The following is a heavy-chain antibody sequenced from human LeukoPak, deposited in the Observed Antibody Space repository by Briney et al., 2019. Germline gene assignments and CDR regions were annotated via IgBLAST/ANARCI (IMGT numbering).Heavy chain of an antibody. J-gene: IGHJ6*04. Sequence: GGSLRLSCAASAFSFSDYNMNWVRQAPGKGLEWVSSISSSSSYIYYADSVKGRFTISRDNARNSLYLQMNSLRAEDTAVYYCVRGKANYGSGSDVWGKGTTVTVSS. D-gene: IGHD3-10*01. CDR1: AFSFSDYN. CDR3: VRGKANYGSGSDV. CDR2: ISSSSSYI. V-gene: IGHV3-21*01.